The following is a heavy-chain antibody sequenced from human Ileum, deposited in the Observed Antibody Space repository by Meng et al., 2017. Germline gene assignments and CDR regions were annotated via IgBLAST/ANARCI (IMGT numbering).Heavy chain of an antibody. CDR3: ARGTPGRSYSDY. J-gene: IGHJ4*02. CDR1: DYTFTGYG. V-gene: IGHV1-18*01. Sequence: QFQPAQSGREWKNPGAALKVSCKASDYTFTGYGVSWVRQAPGQGLEGMAWLGAHDGDTSHEPKFQGRVTVSADRPTATAYMELRSLRSDDTAVYYCARGTPGRSYSDYWGQGTLVTVSS. CDR2: LGAHDGDT. D-gene: IGHD3-10*01.